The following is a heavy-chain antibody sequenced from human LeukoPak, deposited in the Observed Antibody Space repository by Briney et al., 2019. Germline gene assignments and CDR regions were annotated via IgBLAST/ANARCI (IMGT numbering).Heavy chain of an antibody. CDR1: GGSISTYY. D-gene: IGHD6-19*01. CDR2: IYYTGST. V-gene: IGHV4-59*08. Sequence: PSETLSLTCTVSGGSISTYYWSWIRQPPGKGLEWIGYIYYTGSTSYNPSLKSRVTMSPDASKNQFSLELNSVTAADTAVYYCARGGGVRFGSGWRPGAWFDPWGQGTLVIVSS. J-gene: IGHJ5*02. CDR3: ARGGGVRFGSGWRPGAWFDP.